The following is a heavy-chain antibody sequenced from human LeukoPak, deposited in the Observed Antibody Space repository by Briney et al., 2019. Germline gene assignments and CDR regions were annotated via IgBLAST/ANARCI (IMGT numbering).Heavy chain of an antibody. J-gene: IGHJ4*02. CDR2: ISSSSSYI. V-gene: IGHV3-21*01. CDR1: GFTFSSYS. Sequence: GGSLRLSCAASGFTFSSYSMNWGRHAPGEGQEWVSSISSSSSYIYYADSVKGRFTISRDHAKNSLYLQMNSLRAEDTAVYYCARDFEGANDYWGQGTLVTVSS. D-gene: IGHD1-26*01. CDR3: ARDFEGANDY.